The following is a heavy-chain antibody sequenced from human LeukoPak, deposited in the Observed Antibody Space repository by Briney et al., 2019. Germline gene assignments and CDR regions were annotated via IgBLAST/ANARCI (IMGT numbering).Heavy chain of an antibody. CDR2: ISSSGSTI. D-gene: IGHD3-9*01. V-gene: IGHV3-11*01. CDR1: GFTFSDYY. CDR3: ARAGAFDWLLSDKYYFDY. J-gene: IGHJ4*02. Sequence: GGSLRLSCAASGFTFSDYYMSCIRQAPGKGLEWVSYISSSGSTIYYADSVKGRFTISRDNAKNSLYLQMNSLRAEDTAVYYCARAGAFDWLLSDKYYFDYWGQGTLVTVSS.